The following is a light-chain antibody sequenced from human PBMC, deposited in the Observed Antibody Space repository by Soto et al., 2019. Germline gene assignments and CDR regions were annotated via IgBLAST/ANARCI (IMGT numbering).Light chain of an antibody. J-gene: IGLJ1*01. CDR1: SSDIGGYNS. CDR3: SSYTSSSFYV. CDR2: DVS. Sequence: QSVLTQSPSASGSPGQSVTISCTGTSSDIGGYNSVSWYQQHPGKAPKVMIYDVSKRPSGVPDRFSGSKSGNTASLTVSGLQAEDEADYYCSSYTSSSFYVFGTGTKVTVL. V-gene: IGLV2-8*01.